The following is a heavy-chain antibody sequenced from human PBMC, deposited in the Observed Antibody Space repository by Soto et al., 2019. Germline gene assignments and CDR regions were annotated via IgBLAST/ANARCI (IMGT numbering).Heavy chain of an antibody. Sequence: EVQLVESGGGLVQPGGSLRLSCAASGLTFSRFWMSWVRQAPGKGLEWVANINEDGSEEHYVDSVKGRFTISRDNAKNSLYLQMNSLRPEDTAVYYCASGAHIDYCGQGTLVTVSS. CDR2: INEDGSEE. CDR1: GLTFSRFW. D-gene: IGHD3-16*01. J-gene: IGHJ4*02. CDR3: ASGAHIDY. V-gene: IGHV3-7*03.